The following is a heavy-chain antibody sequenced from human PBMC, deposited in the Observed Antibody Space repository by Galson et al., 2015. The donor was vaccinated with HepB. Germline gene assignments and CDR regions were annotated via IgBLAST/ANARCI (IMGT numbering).Heavy chain of an antibody. J-gene: IGHJ4*02. CDR2: TYTGGST. D-gene: IGHD6-19*01. V-gene: IGHV3-66*01. CDR3: ARGGLEVAGTLWY. Sequence: SLRLSCAASGFTVSNNYMSWVRQAPGKGLEWVPVTYTGGSTYYADSVKGRFTISRDNSKNTLNLQMNSLRAEDTAVYYCARGGLEVAGTLWYWGQGTLVTVSS. CDR1: GFTVSNNY.